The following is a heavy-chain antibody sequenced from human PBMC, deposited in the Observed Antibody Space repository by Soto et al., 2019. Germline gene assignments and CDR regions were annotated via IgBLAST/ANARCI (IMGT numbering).Heavy chain of an antibody. J-gene: IGHJ4*02. CDR1: GFTFSSYN. Sequence: EVQLVESGGGLVQSGGSLRLSCAASGFTFSSYNMNWIRQAPGKGLEWISYISSRSSTIYYADSVKGRFTISRDNAKNSLYLQVNRLRAEDTAVYYCARDSYHGLAFDYWGQGTLVTVSS. V-gene: IGHV3-48*01. D-gene: IGHD3-3*02. CDR3: ARDSYHGLAFDY. CDR2: ISSRSSTI.